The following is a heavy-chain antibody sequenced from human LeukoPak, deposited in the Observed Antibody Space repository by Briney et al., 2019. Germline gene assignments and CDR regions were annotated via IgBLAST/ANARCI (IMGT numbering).Heavy chain of an antibody. Sequence: PSETLSLTCTVSGVSISSSSYYWGWVRQPPGTGLEWIGSIYYSGRTYYNPSLNSRVTISVDTSKNQFSLKLSSVTAADTAVYYCARPSRPYCSSTSCYGPYNWFDPWGQGTLVTVSS. CDR3: ARPSRPYCSSTSCYGPYNWFDP. CDR1: GVSISSSSYY. J-gene: IGHJ5*02. D-gene: IGHD2-2*01. CDR2: IYYSGRT. V-gene: IGHV4-39*01.